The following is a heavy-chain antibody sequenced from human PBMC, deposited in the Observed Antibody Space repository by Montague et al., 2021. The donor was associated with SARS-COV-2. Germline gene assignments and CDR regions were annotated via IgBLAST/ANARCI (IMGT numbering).Heavy chain of an antibody. CDR3: AAPMVKDY. V-gene: IGHV3-30-3*01. D-gene: IGHD5-18*01. CDR2: ISYDGSNK. J-gene: IGHJ4*02. CDR1: GFTFSSYA. Sequence: SLRLSCAASGFTFSSYAMHWVRQAPGKELEWVAVISYDGSNKYHADSVKGRFTISRDNSKNTLYLQMNSLRAEDTAVYYCAAPMVKDYWGQGTLVTVSS.